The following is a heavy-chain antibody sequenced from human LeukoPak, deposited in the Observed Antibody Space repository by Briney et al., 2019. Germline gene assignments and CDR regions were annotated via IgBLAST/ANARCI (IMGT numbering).Heavy chain of an antibody. D-gene: IGHD2-15*01. Sequence: ASVKVSCKASGYTFTSYGISWVRQAPGQGLEWMGWISAYNGNTNYAQKLQGRVTMTTDTSTSTAYMELRSLRSDDTAVYYCARNLHASEKPSVEVAFYYYYGMDVWGQGTTVTVSS. CDR3: ARNLHASEKPSVEVAFYYYYGMDV. CDR1: GYTFTSYG. CDR2: ISAYNGNT. J-gene: IGHJ6*02. V-gene: IGHV1-18*01.